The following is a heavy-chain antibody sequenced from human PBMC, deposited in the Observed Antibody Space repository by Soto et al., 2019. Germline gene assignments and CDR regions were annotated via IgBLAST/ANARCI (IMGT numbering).Heavy chain of an antibody. Sequence: SQTLSLTCAISGDSVSNNTVTWSWIRQSPSRGLEWLGRTYYRSQWYNEYALSVKGRITINPDTSKNQFSLQLNSVTPEDTAVYYCARGVYKTGLVGLDYWGQGTLVTVSS. V-gene: IGHV6-1*01. D-gene: IGHD3-10*01. CDR3: ARGVYKTGLVGLDY. J-gene: IGHJ4*02. CDR2: TYYRSQWYN. CDR1: GDSVSNNTVT.